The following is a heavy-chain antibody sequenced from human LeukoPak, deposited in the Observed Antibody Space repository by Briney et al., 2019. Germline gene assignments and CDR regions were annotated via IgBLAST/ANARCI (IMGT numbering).Heavy chain of an antibody. D-gene: IGHD4-23*01. CDR1: GFTFSSYW. V-gene: IGHV3-7*01. J-gene: IGHJ4*02. Sequence: GGSLRLSCAASGFTFSSYWMSWVRQAPGKGLEWVANIKQDGGEKYYEDSVRGRFTISRDNAKNSLYLQMNSLRAEDTAVYYCARGVVTTPQYYFDYWGQGTLVTVSS. CDR3: ARGVVTTPQYYFDY. CDR2: IKQDGGEK.